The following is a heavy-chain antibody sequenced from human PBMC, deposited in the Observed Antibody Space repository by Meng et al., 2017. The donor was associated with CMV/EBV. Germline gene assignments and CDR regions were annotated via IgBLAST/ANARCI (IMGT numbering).Heavy chain of an antibody. Sequence: ASVKVSCKASGYTFTGYYMHWVRQASGQGLEWMGWINPNSGGTNYAQKFQGRVTMTRDTSISTAYMELSRLRSDDTAVYYCARGYYDFWSGYSVYTLDYWGQGTLVTVSS. D-gene: IGHD3-3*01. J-gene: IGHJ4*02. CDR2: INPNSGGT. V-gene: IGHV1-2*02. CDR3: ARGYYDFWSGYSVYTLDY. CDR1: GYTFTGYY.